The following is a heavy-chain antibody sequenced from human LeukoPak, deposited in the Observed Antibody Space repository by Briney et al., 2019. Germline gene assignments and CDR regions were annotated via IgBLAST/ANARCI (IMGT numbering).Heavy chain of an antibody. CDR1: GYTFTSYG. D-gene: IGHD4-23*01. CDR3: ARQGYGGHSQGAADY. CDR2: ISAYNSNT. J-gene: IGHJ4*02. Sequence: ASVKVSCKASGYTFTSYGISWVRQAPGQGLEWMGWISAYNSNTNYAQKLQGRVTMTTDTSTSTAYMELRSLRSDDTAVYYCARQGYGGHSQGAADYWGQGTLVTVSS. V-gene: IGHV1-18*01.